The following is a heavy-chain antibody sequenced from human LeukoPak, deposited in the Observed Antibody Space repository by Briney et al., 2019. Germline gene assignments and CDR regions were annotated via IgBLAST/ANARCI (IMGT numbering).Heavy chain of an antibody. CDR3: AKDGVGRGVTYPGSFDY. J-gene: IGHJ4*02. CDR1: GFTFSSYA. V-gene: IGHV3-23*01. D-gene: IGHD3-10*01. CDR2: ISGSGGST. Sequence: GGSLRLSCAAPGFTFSSYAMSWVRQAPGKGLEWVSAISGSGGSTYYADSVKGRFTISRDNSKNTPYLQMNSLRAEDTAVYYCAKDGVGRGVTYPGSFDYWGQGTLVTVSS.